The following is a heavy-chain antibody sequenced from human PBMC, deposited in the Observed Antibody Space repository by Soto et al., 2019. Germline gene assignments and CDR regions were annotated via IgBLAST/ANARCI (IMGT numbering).Heavy chain of an antibody. D-gene: IGHD3-22*01. CDR1: GFTFSNAW. V-gene: IGHV3-15*07. CDR2: IKSKTDGGTT. Sequence: GGSLRLSCAASGFTFSNAWMNWVRQAPGKGLEWVGRIKSKTDGGTTDYAAPVKGSFTISRDDSKNTLYLKMNSLKTEDTAVYYCTAYYYDSSGYYYPFYYYYGMDVWGQGTTVTVSS. CDR3: TAYYYDSSGYYYPFYYYYGMDV. J-gene: IGHJ6*02.